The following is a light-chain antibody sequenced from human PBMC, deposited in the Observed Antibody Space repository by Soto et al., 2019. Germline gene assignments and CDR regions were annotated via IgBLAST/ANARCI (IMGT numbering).Light chain of an antibody. CDR2: DAS. J-gene: IGKJ1*01. CDR3: QQRSSWPRT. V-gene: IGKV3-11*01. Sequence: IVLTQSPATLSLSPGERATLSCRASQSVSSYLAWYQQMPGQAPRLLIYDASNRATGIPVRFSGSGSGTDFTLTISSLEPEDFAVYYCQQRSSWPRTFGQGTKVEIK. CDR1: QSVSSY.